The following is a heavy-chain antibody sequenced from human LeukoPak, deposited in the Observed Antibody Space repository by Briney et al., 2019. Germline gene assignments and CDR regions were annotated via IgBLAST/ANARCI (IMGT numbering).Heavy chain of an antibody. CDR3: ARDGLAAATLHWCFDL. J-gene: IGHJ2*01. V-gene: IGHV3-30*02. Sequence: GGSLRLSCAASGFTFSSYGMHWVRQAPGKGLEWVAFIRYDGSNKYYADSVKGRFTISRDNSKNTLYLQMNSLRAEDTAVYYCARDGLAAATLHWCFDLWGRGTLVTVSS. CDR2: IRYDGSNK. D-gene: IGHD2-15*01. CDR1: GFTFSSYG.